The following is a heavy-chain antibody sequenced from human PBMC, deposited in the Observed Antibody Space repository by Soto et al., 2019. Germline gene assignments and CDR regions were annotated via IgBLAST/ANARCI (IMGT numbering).Heavy chain of an antibody. V-gene: IGHV3-30*18. D-gene: IGHD3-22*01. Sequence: HPGGSLRLSCAASGFTFSSYGMHWVRQAPGKGLEWVAVISYDGSNKYYADSVKGRFTISRDNSKNTLYLQMNSLRAEDTAVYYCAKDRDDSSGYYPGYWGQGTLVTVSS. CDR2: ISYDGSNK. CDR3: AKDRDDSSGYYPGY. CDR1: GFTFSSYG. J-gene: IGHJ4*02.